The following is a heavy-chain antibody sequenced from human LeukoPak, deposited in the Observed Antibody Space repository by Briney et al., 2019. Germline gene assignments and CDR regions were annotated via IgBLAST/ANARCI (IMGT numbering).Heavy chain of an antibody. CDR1: GGSISSYY. CDR2: INHSGST. CDR3: ARRRLLWFGELLSYYFDY. Sequence: PSETLSLTCTVSGGSISSYYWSWIRQPPGKGLEWIGEINHSGSTNYNPSLKSRVTISVDTSKNQFSPKLSAVTAADTAVYYCARRRLLWFGELLSYYFDYWGQGTLVTVSS. V-gene: IGHV4-34*01. J-gene: IGHJ4*02. D-gene: IGHD3-10*01.